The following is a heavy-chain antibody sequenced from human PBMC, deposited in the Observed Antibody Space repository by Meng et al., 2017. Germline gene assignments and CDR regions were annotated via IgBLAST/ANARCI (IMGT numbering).Heavy chain of an antibody. CDR1: ASTFSNYD. V-gene: IGHV7-4-1*02. D-gene: IGHD2-8*02. J-gene: IGHJ4*02. Sequence: QLQPVQSGSELRKPGASVKVSCMTSASTFSNYDINWVRQAPGQGLEWMGWINTKTGNPTYAQGFTGRFVFSLDTSVSTAHLHISTLTPEDTAVYYCATTGGGFDYWGQGTLVTVSS. CDR3: ATTGGGFDY. CDR2: INTKTGNP.